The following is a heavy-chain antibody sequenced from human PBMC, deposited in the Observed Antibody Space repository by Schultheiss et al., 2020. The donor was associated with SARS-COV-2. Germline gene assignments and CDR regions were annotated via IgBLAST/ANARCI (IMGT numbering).Heavy chain of an antibody. Sequence: SVKVSFPSSGYTFTSYGISWVRQAPGQGLEWMGWISAYNGNTNYAQKLQGRVTMTTDTSTSTAYMELRSLRSDDTAVYYCARGGWELPPPANYYFDLWGQGTLVTVSS. CDR3: ARGGWELPPPANYYFDL. CDR2: ISAYNGNT. V-gene: IGHV1-18*01. J-gene: IGHJ4*02. D-gene: IGHD1-26*01. CDR1: GYTFTSYG.